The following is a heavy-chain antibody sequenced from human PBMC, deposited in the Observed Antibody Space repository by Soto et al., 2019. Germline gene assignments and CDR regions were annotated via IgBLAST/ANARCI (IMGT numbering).Heavy chain of an antibody. CDR2: IYHSGST. V-gene: IGHV4-59*12. Sequence: PSETLSLTCTVSGGSITSYYWSWIRQPPGKGLEWIGYIYHSGSTYYNPSLKSRVTISVDRSKNQFSLKLSSVTAADTAVYYCARARPGTYGMDVWGQGTTVTVSS. CDR1: GGSITSYY. CDR3: ARARPGTYGMDV. J-gene: IGHJ6*02. D-gene: IGHD1-26*01.